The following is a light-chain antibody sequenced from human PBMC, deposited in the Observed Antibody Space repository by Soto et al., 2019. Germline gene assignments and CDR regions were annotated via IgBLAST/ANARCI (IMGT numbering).Light chain of an antibody. J-gene: IGLJ2*01. CDR1: SIDVGGYNY. CDR2: GVN. CDR3: SSYAGSNNFVV. Sequence: QSALTQPPSASGSPGQSVTISCTGTSIDVGGYNYVSWYQHHPGKAPKLMIYGVNKRPSGVPDRFSGSKSGNTASLTVSGLQAEDEAHYYCSSYAGSNNFVVFGGGTKVTVL. V-gene: IGLV2-8*01.